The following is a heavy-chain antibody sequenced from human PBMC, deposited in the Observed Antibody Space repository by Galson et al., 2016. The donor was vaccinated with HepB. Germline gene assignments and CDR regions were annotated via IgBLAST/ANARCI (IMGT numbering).Heavy chain of an antibody. D-gene: IGHD3-22*01. CDR2: ILSNARGGTT. CDR1: GSGFAFSNVW. Sequence: SLRLSCAASGSGFAFSNVWKSWVRQAPGKGLEWVGRILSNARGGTTDYAAPVKGRFTISRDDSQNTMYLQMDSLKTEDTAVYYCTTYRYNYDTSGDDYWGQGTLVTVSS. J-gene: IGHJ4*02. V-gene: IGHV3-15*01. CDR3: TTYRYNYDTSGDDY.